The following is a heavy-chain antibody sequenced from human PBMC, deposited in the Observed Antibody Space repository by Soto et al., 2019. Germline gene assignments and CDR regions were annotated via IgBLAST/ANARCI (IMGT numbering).Heavy chain of an antibody. CDR1: GFTFSSYA. Sequence: QVQLVESGGGVVQPGRSLRLSCAASGFTFSSYAMHWVRQAPGKGLEWVAVISYDGSNKYYADSVKGRFTISRDNSKNTLYLQMNSLRAEDTAVYYCAREDLSPWGQGTLVTVSS. CDR2: ISYDGSNK. J-gene: IGHJ5*02. V-gene: IGHV3-30-3*01. CDR3: AREDLSP.